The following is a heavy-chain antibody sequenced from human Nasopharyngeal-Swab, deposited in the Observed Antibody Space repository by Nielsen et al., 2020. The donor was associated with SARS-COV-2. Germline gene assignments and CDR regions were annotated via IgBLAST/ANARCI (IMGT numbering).Heavy chain of an antibody. CDR1: GGSISSSSYY. CDR2: IYYSGST. V-gene: IGHV4-39*01. Sequence: GSLRLSCTVSGGSISSSSYYWGWIRQPPGKGLEWIGSIYYSGSTYYNPSLKSRVTISVDTFKNQFSLKLSSVTAADTAVYYCARRAVLRYPWPTKMGNAFDIWGQGTMVTVSS. J-gene: IGHJ3*02. D-gene: IGHD3-9*01. CDR3: ARRAVLRYPWPTKMGNAFDI.